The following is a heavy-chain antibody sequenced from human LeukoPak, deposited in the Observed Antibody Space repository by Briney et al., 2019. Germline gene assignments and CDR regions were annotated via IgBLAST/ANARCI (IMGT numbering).Heavy chain of an antibody. D-gene: IGHD1-26*01. CDR1: GFTFSSHG. J-gene: IGHJ4*01. CDR2: ISGTGGTT. Sequence: PGGSLRLSCATSGFTFSSHGMHWLRQAPGKGLEWVSLISGTGGTTYYADSVKGRLTISRDNSKNTLYLQMNSLRVEDTAVYYCAKDAHSGSYFDYWGQGILVTVSS. CDR3: AKDAHSGSYFDY. V-gene: IGHV3-23*01.